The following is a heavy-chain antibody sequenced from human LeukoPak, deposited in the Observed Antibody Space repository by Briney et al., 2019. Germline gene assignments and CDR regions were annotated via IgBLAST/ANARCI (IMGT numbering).Heavy chain of an antibody. V-gene: IGHV3-33*06. D-gene: IGHD1-20*01. CDR1: GFTFSNFA. CDR3: AKDSGIPGIQRPFDY. CDR2: TWFDGSSE. Sequence: PGGSLRLSCATSGFTFSNFAIHWVRQTPGKGLEWVALTWFDGSSEYYADSVKGRFTISRDNSKNTLHLQMSSLRAEDTAVYFCAKDSGIPGIQRPFDYWGQGTLVTVSS. J-gene: IGHJ4*02.